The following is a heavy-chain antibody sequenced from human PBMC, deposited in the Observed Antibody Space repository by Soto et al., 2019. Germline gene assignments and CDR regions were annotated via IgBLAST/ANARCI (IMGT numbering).Heavy chain of an antibody. D-gene: IGHD3-3*01. V-gene: IGHV4-38-2*01. CDR2: IYHSGST. CDR1: GYSISSGYY. CDR3: ARVTEDDFWSGYAGWFDT. J-gene: IGHJ5*02. Sequence: NPSETLSLTCAVSGYSISSGYYWGWIRQPPGKGLEWIGSIYHSGSTYYNPSLKSRVTISVDTSKNQFSLKLSSVTAADTAVYYCARVTEDDFWSGYAGWFDTWGQGTLVTVSS.